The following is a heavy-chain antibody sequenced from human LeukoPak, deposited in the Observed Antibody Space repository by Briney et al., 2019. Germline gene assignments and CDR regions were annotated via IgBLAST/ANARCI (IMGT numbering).Heavy chain of an antibody. V-gene: IGHV1-18*01. CDR2: ISAYNGNT. D-gene: IGHD6-19*01. CDR1: GYTFTSYG. CDR3: ARIWIAVAGHPPNFDY. J-gene: IGHJ4*02. Sequence: ASVKVSCKASGYTFTSYGISWVRQAPGQGLEWMGWISAYNGNTNYAQKLQGRVTMTTDTSSSTAYMELRSLRSDDTAVYYCARIWIAVAGHPPNFDYWGQGTLVTVSS.